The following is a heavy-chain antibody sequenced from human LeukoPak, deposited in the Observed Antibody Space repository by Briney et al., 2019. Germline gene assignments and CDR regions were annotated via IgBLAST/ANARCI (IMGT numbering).Heavy chain of an antibody. J-gene: IGHJ4*02. V-gene: IGHV3-11*04. CDR3: ARDHYIASAIDH. CDR2: IGSRGNTK. D-gene: IGHD6-13*01. Sequence: PGGSLGLSCAASGFTFSDYYMSWIRQAPGKGLEWLSFIGSRGNTKAYADSVKGRFTISRDNAKNSLYPQMDSLRAEDTAIYYCARDHYIASAIDHWGQGTLVTVSS. CDR1: GFTFSDYY.